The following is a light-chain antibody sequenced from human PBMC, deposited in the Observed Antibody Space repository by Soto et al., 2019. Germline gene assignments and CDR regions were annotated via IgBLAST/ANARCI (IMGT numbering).Light chain of an antibody. J-gene: IGLJ1*01. CDR3: ASWSDSLSAYV. V-gene: IGLV1-47*02. CDR1: NSNIGSNY. Sequence: QSVLTQPPSASGTPGQRVTISCSGSNSNIGSNYVYWYQQLPGTAPKLLIYSSNQRPSGVPDRFSGSKSGTSASLAISGLRSEDDADYYCASWSDSLSAYVFGTGTKVTVL. CDR2: SSN.